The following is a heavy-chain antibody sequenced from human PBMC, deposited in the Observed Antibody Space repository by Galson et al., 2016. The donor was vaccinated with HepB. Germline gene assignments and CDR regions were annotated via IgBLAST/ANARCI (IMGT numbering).Heavy chain of an antibody. CDR3: ARSGWYGWFDA. CDR1: GGSVSSSYY. CDR2: VYYSGAT. V-gene: IGHV4-61*01. D-gene: IGHD6-19*01. J-gene: IGHJ5*02. Sequence: ETLSLTCTVSGGSVSSSYYWSWIRQPPGKGLEWIGYVYYSGATSYNSSLGSRITMSVDTSKNYFPLKLSSVTTADTAVYYCARSGWYGWFDARGQGTLVSVSS.